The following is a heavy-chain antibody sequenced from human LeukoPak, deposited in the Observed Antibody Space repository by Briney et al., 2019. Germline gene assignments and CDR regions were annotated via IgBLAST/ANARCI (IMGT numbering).Heavy chain of an antibody. J-gene: IGHJ3*02. CDR1: GFTFRIYA. V-gene: IGHV3-23*01. CDR2: MGSSSET. Sequence: GGSLRLSCAASGFTFRIYAMHWVRQAPGRGLEWVSGMGSSSETYYAESVRGRFTISRDDSKNKLYLQMNNMRTDDTTIYYCATNMPNGTAEYDAFDIWGRGTMVTVSS. D-gene: IGHD2-2*01. CDR3: ATNMPNGTAEYDAFDI.